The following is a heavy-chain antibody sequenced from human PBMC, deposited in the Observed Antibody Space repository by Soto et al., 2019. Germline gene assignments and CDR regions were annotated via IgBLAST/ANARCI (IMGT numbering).Heavy chain of an antibody. V-gene: IGHV3-30*18. D-gene: IGHD3-22*01. Sequence: SLRLSCAASGFTFSSYGMHWVRQAPGKGLEWVAVISYDGSNKYYADSVKGRFTISRDNSKNTLYLQMNSLRAEDTAVYYCAKEKGLDYYDSSGSPPGWFDPWGQGTLVTVSS. CDR2: ISYDGSNK. J-gene: IGHJ5*02. CDR1: GFTFSSYG. CDR3: AKEKGLDYYDSSGSPPGWFDP.